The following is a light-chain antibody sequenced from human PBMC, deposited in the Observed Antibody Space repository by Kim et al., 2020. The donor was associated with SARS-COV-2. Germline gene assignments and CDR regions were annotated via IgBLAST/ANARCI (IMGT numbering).Light chain of an antibody. CDR1: SLRSYY. Sequence: SSELTQDPAVSVALGQTVRITCQGDSLRSYYASWYQQKPGQAPVLVIYGKNKRPSGIPDRISGSSSGNTASLTITGAQAEDEADYYCNSRDSSGNHWVFGGGTQLTVL. CDR2: GKN. V-gene: IGLV3-19*01. J-gene: IGLJ3*02. CDR3: NSRDSSGNHWV.